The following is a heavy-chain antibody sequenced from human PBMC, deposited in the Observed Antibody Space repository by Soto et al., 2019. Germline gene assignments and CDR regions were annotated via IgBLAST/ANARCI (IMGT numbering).Heavy chain of an antibody. V-gene: IGHV3-21*01. D-gene: IGHD4-17*01. CDR3: GRDLGYGDYGE. CDR1: GFTFSSYS. J-gene: IGHJ4*02. CDR2: ISSSRSYI. Sequence: EVQLVESGGGLVQPGGSLRLSCAASGFTFSSYSMNWVRQAPGKGLEWVSSISSSRSYIYYADSVKGRFTISRDNAENSEYLTMNSLRAEDAGVYYCGRDLGYGDYGEGGQGTLVTVSS.